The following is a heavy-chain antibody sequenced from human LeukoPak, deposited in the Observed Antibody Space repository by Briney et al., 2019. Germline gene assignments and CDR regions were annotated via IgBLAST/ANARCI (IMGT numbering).Heavy chain of an antibody. Sequence: PSETLSLTCAVYGGSFSGYYWSWIRQPPGKGLEWLGEINHSGSTNYNPSLKSRVTISVDTSKNQFSLKLSSVTAADTAVYYCARSPVSDSSGREPFDIWGQGTMVTVSS. V-gene: IGHV4-34*01. CDR2: INHSGST. CDR1: GGSFSGYY. CDR3: ARSPVSDSSGREPFDI. D-gene: IGHD3-22*01. J-gene: IGHJ3*02.